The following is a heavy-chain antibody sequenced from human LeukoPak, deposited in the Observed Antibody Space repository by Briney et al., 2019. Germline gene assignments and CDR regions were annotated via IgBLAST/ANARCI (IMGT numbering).Heavy chain of an antibody. J-gene: IGHJ4*02. Sequence: PGGSLRLSCAASGFTFSSYAMSWVRQAPGKGLEWVSAISGSGGSTYYADSVKGRFTISRDNSKNTLYLQMNSLRAEDTAVYYCAKGLLDGSGSYYNPFDYWGQGTLVTVSS. CDR3: AKGLLDGSGSYYNPFDY. D-gene: IGHD3-10*01. CDR2: ISGSGGST. V-gene: IGHV3-23*01. CDR1: GFTFSSYA.